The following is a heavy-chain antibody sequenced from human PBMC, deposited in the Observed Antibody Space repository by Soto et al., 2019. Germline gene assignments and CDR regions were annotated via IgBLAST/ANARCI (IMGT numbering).Heavy chain of an antibody. J-gene: IGHJ5*02. CDR2: IYPGDSDT. V-gene: IGHV5-51*01. CDR1: GYRFSSHW. D-gene: IGHD3-22*01. Sequence: PGESLKISCKGSGYRFSSHWIGWVRQMPGKGLEWMGIIYPGDSDTSYSPSFQGQVTISADKSISTAYLQWSSLKASDTAVYYCARGGSSDSSAYLNWFDPWGQGTLVTV. CDR3: ARGGSSDSSAYLNWFDP.